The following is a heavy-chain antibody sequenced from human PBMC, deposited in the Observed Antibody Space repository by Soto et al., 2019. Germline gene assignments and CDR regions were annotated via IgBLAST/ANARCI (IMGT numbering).Heavy chain of an antibody. V-gene: IGHV3-23*01. D-gene: IGHD4-4*01. CDR2: ISGSGGST. Sequence: GGSLRLSCAASGFTFSSYAMSWVRQAPGKGLEWVSAISGSGGSTYYADSVKGRFTISRDNSKNTLYLQMNSLRAEDTAVYYCAKWGNYGSYYYCYGMDVWGQGTKVTVSS. CDR3: AKWGNYGSYYYCYGMDV. J-gene: IGHJ6*01. CDR1: GFTFSSYA.